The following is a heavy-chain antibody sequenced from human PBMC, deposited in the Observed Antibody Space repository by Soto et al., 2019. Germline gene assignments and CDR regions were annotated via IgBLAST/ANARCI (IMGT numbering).Heavy chain of an antibody. CDR3: AKSTYCAGDCYSKDFDS. CDR1: GVTLSSYA. D-gene: IGHD2-21*02. V-gene: IGHV3-23*01. Sequence: EVQLLESGGGLVQPGGSLRLSCAVSGVTLSSYAMSWVRQAPGKGLECVSTVRGTAGHTHYADSVKDRFSISRDSSKNTLYLQMNSLRAEDTATYYCAKSTYCAGDCYSKDFDSWGQGTLVTVSP. CDR2: VRGTAGHT. J-gene: IGHJ4*02.